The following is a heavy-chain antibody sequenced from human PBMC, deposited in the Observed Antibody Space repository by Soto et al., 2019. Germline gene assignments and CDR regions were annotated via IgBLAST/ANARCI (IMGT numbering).Heavy chain of an antibody. Sequence: SVKVSCQPCVGTFSSYAISWLRQAPGQGLEWMGGIIPIFGTANYAQKLQGRVTSTADESTSTAYMELSTLRSEDTAVYYCARDKRSRIIAAAGPYYYYGMDVWGQGTTVTVSS. V-gene: IGHV1-69*13. J-gene: IGHJ6*02. D-gene: IGHD6-13*01. CDR3: ARDKRSRIIAAAGPYYYYGMDV. CDR1: VGTFSSYA. CDR2: IIPIFGTA.